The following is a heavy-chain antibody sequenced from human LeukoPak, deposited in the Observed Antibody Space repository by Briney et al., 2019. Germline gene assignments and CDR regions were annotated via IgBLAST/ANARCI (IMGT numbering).Heavy chain of an antibody. CDR1: GGSFSDYY. V-gene: IGHV4-34*01. D-gene: IGHD1-1*01. Sequence: PSQTLSLTCAFFGGSFSDYYWSWIRQSPGKGLEWIGEITHSGSTNYNPSLKSRVTMSIDTSKNHFSLKVSSVTAADTAVYYCARGPNAYINTWNNWFDPWGQGTLVTVSS. J-gene: IGHJ5*02. CDR3: ARGPNAYINTWNNWFDP. CDR2: ITHSGST.